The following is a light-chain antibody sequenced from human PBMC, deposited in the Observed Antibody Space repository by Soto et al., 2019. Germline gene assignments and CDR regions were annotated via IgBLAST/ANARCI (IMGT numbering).Light chain of an antibody. CDR3: TSSTSRGTYV. CDR1: SSDVGAYNF. J-gene: IGLJ1*01. CDR2: NVS. V-gene: IGLV2-14*03. Sequence: QSVLTQPASVSGSPGQSITISCTGTSSDVGAYNFVSWYRQHPGKAPKLIIYNVSDRPSGVSNRFSGSKSANTASLTISGLQAEDEDDYYCTSSTSRGTYVFGTGTKVTVL.